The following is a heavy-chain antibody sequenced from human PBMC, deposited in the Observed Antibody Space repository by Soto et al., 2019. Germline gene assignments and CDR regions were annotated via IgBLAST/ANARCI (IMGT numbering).Heavy chain of an antibody. CDR3: TTDNLPRVTIFGVVS. CDR2: IKSKTDGGTT. J-gene: IGHJ4*02. D-gene: IGHD3-3*01. Sequence: VQLVESGGGLVKPGGSLRLSCAASGFTFSNAWMSWVRQAPGKGLEWVGRIKSKTDGGTTDYAAPVKGRFTISRDDSKNTLYLQMNSLKTEDTAVYYCTTDNLPRVTIFGVVSWGQGTLVTVSS. V-gene: IGHV3-15*01. CDR1: GFTFSNAW.